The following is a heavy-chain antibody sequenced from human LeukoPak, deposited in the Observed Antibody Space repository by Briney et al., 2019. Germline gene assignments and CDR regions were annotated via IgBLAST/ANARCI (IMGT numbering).Heavy chain of an antibody. CDR1: GGSVSSGSYY. CDR3: ARDWGQWLVPFDY. V-gene: IGHV4-61*01. Sequence: TSETLSLTCTVSGGSVSSGSYYWSWIRQPPGKGLEWIGYIYYSGSTNYNPSLKSRVTISVDTSKNQFSLKLSSVTAADTAVYYCARDWGQWLVPFDYWGQGTLVTVSS. J-gene: IGHJ4*02. CDR2: IYYSGST. D-gene: IGHD6-19*01.